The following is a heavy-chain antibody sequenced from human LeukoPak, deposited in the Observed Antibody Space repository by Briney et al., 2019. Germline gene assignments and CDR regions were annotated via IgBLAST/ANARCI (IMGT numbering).Heavy chain of an antibody. CDR2: ISGDGDQT. J-gene: IGHJ4*02. CDR1: GFTFSSYA. D-gene: IGHD2/OR15-2a*01. V-gene: IGHV3-23*01. Sequence: PGGSLRLSCTASGFTFSSYAMSWVRQAPGKGLDWVSGISGDGDQTYYPDSVKGRFIISRDNSKNTLYLQLKSLRAEDTAKYYCTSGYGLLWGQGTVVTVSS. CDR3: TSGYGLL.